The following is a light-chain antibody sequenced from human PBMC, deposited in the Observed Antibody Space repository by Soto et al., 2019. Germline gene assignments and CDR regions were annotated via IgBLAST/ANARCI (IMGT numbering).Light chain of an antibody. CDR1: QSISIY. Sequence: DIQMAQSPSPLSASVGDRVTITCRASQSISIYLNWYQQRPGKAPKLLIYAASSLQSGVPSRFSGSGSGTDFTLTISSLQPDDFATYYCQHGYSTPFTFGPGTTVDIK. V-gene: IGKV1-39*01. CDR2: AAS. J-gene: IGKJ3*01. CDR3: QHGYSTPFT.